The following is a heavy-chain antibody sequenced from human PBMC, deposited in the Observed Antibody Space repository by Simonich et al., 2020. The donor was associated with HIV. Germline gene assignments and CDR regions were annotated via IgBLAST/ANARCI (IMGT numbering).Heavy chain of an antibody. CDR1: GFTFTNSA. V-gene: IGHV3-23*01. CDR2: T. CDR3: AKEGSMGAFDI. Sequence: EVQLLESGGGLVQPGGSLRLSCVASGFTFTNSAMSWVRQAPGKGLEGVSGTYYGDSVKGRFTISRDNSKNTLYLQMNSLRADDTAVYYCAKEGSMGAFDIWGQGTMVTVSS. D-gene: IGHD3-10*01. J-gene: IGHJ3*02.